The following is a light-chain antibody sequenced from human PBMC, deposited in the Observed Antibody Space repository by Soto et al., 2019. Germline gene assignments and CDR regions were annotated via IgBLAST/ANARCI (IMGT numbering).Light chain of an antibody. CDR2: GVS. CDR1: QSVSSSY. Sequence: EIVLTQSPGTLSLSPGERATLSCRASQSVSSSYLAWYQHKPGQAPRLLIYGVSSRATGIPDRFSGSGSGTDFTLTISRLEPEDFAVYYCQQYGSSPLYTFGHGTKLEIK. V-gene: IGKV3-20*01. J-gene: IGKJ2*01. CDR3: QQYGSSPLYT.